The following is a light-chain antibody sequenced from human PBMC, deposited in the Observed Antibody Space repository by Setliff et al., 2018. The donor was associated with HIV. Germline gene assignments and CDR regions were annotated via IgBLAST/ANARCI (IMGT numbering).Light chain of an antibody. CDR3: CSYAGSNSLV. CDR2: DVD. CDR1: SSDIGGYKY. J-gene: IGLJ2*01. Sequence: SPGQSVTISCTGSSSDIGGYKYVSWYQQRPGKAPKLLIYDVDRRPSGVPDRLSGSKSGNTASLTISGLHVEDEADYYCCSYAGSNSLVFGGGTQLT. V-gene: IGLV2-11*01.